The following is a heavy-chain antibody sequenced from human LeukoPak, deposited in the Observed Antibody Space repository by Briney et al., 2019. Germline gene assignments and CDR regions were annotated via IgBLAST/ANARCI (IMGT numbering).Heavy chain of an antibody. D-gene: IGHD3-16*01. CDR1: GGSTSSGSYY. V-gene: IGHV4-61*02. J-gene: IGHJ5*02. Sequence: SQTLSLTCTVSGGSTSSGSYYWSWIRQPAGKGLEWIGRIYTSGSTNYNPSLKSRVTISVDTSKNQFSLKLSSVTAADTAVYYCARTYYDYVWGRPVDNWFDPWGQGTLVTVSS. CDR2: IYTSGST. CDR3: ARTYYDYVWGRPVDNWFDP.